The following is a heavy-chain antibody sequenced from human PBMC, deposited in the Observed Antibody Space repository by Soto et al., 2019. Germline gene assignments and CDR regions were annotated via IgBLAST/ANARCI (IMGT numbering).Heavy chain of an antibody. CDR1: GGSISSYY. V-gene: IGHV4-59*01. CDR3: ARGLGYSYGSYFDY. D-gene: IGHD5-18*01. CDR2: VYYSENIDYSGIT. Sequence: KPSETLSLTCTVSGGSISSYYWNWLRQPPGKGLEWIGYVYYSENIDYSGITNYNPSLKSRVTISVDTSKNQFSLKLRSATAADTAVYYCARGLGYSYGSYFDYWGQGTLVTVS. J-gene: IGHJ4*02.